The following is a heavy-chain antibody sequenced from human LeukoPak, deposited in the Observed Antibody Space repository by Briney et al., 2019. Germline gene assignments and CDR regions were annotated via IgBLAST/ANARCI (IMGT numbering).Heavy chain of an antibody. CDR1: GGTFSSYT. CDR3: ARVRSGSNWFDP. D-gene: IGHD1-26*01. Sequence: SVKVSCKASGGTFSSYTISWVRHAPGQGLEWMGRIIPILGIANYAQKFQGRVTITADKSTSTAYMELSSLRSEDTAVYYCARVRSGSNWFDPWGQGTLVTVSS. CDR2: IIPILGIA. V-gene: IGHV1-69*02. J-gene: IGHJ5*02.